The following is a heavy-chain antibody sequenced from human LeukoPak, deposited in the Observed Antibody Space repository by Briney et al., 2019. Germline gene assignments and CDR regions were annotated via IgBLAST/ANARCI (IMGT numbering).Heavy chain of an antibody. V-gene: IGHV4-59*01. J-gene: IGHJ5*02. CDR1: GGSISSYY. Sequence: PSETLSLTCTVSGGSISSYYWSWIRQPPGKGLEWIGYIYYSGSTNYNPSLKSRVTISVDTSKNQFSLKLSSATAADTAVYYCARGWETPSRLGFDPWGQGTLVTVSS. CDR2: IYYSGST. D-gene: IGHD1-26*01. CDR3: ARGWETPSRLGFDP.